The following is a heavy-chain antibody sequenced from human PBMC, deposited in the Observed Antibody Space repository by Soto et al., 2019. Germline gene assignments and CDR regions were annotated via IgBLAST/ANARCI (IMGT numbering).Heavy chain of an antibody. V-gene: IGHV1-18*04. Sequence: QVQLVQSGAEVKKPGASVKVSCKASGYTFTSYGISWVRQAPGQGLEWMGWISAYNGNTNYAQKLQGRVTMTTDTSTSTAYMELRSLRSDDPAVYYWARDRITMVRAGLANWFDPWGQGTLVTVSS. J-gene: IGHJ5*02. D-gene: IGHD3-10*01. CDR1: GYTFTSYG. CDR2: ISAYNGNT. CDR3: ARDRITMVRAGLANWFDP.